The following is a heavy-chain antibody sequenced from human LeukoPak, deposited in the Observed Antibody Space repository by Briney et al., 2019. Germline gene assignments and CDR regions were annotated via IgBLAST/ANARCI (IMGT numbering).Heavy chain of an antibody. V-gene: IGHV1-18*01. CDR2: ISAYNGNT. J-gene: IGHJ6*02. Sequence: ASVKVSCKASGYTFTSYGISWVRQAPGQGLEWMGWISAYNGNTSYAQKLQGRVTMTTDTSTSTAYMELRSLRSDDTAVYYCARGDRLVAYYYGMDVWGQGTTVTVSS. CDR3: ARGDRLVAYYYGMDV. D-gene: IGHD2-8*02. CDR1: GYTFTSYG.